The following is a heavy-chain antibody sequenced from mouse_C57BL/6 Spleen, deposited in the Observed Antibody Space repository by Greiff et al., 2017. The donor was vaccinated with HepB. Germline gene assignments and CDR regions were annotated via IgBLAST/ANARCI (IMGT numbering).Heavy chain of an antibody. J-gene: IGHJ2*01. CDR2: ISSGSSTS. V-gene: IGHV5-17*01. D-gene: IGHD2-3*01. CDR1: GFTFSDYG. Sequence: EVKLVESGGGLVKPGGSLKLSCAASGFTFSDYGMHWVRQAPEKGLEWVAYISSGSSTSYYADTVKGRFTIFRDNAKNTLLLRMTSLRSEDSAMYYCARSEFYNGYFEYWGQGTTLTVSS. CDR3: ARSEFYNGYFEY.